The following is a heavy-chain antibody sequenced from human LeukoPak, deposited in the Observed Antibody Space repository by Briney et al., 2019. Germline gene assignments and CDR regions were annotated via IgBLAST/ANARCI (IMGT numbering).Heavy chain of an antibody. J-gene: IGHJ5*02. CDR3: ASRLLHNWFDP. CDR2: IYYSGST. D-gene: IGHD2/OR15-2a*01. CDR1: GGSISSGDYY. Sequence: PSETLSPTCTVSGGSISSGDYYWRWIRQPPGKGLEWIGYIYYSGSTYYNPSLKSRVTISVDTSKNQFSLKLSSVTAADTAVYYCASRLLHNWFDPWGQGTLVTVSS. V-gene: IGHV4-30-4*01.